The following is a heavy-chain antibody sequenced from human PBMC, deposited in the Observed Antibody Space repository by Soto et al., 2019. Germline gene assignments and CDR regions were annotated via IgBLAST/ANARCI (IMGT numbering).Heavy chain of an antibody. J-gene: IGHJ5*02. Sequence: GESLKISCKGSGYSFTTYWIGWVRQMPGKGLEWMGIIYPGDSDTRYSPSFQGQVTISADKSISTAYLQWSSLKASDTAMYYCARLTVVVVAATREVNWFDPWGQGTLVTVSS. D-gene: IGHD2-15*01. V-gene: IGHV5-51*01. CDR2: IYPGDSDT. CDR1: GYSFTTYW. CDR3: ARLTVVVVAATREVNWFDP.